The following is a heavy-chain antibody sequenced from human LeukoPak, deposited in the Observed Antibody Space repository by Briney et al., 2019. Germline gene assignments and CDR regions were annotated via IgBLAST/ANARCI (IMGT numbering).Heavy chain of an antibody. V-gene: IGHV4-39*01. D-gene: IGHD4-11*01. J-gene: IGHJ4*02. CDR1: GGSISSSSYY. Sequence: SETLSLTCTVSGGSISSSSYYWGWIRQPPGKGLEWIGSIYYSGSTYYSPSLKSRVTIYVDTSKNQFSLKLSSVTAADTAVYYCARRVRTYFDYWGQGTLVTVSS. CDR3: ARRVRTYFDY. CDR2: IYYSGST.